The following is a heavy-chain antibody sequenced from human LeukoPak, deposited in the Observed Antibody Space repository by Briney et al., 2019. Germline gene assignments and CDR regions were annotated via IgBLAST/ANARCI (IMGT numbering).Heavy chain of an antibody. Sequence: PSETLSLTCTVSGGSISRSNYYWGWIRQPPGKGLEWIGSIYYSGSANYNPSLKSRVTISVDTSKNQFSLKLSSVTAADTAVYYCARRGYNYDSSGYYYFDYWGQGTLATVSS. CDR1: GGSISRSNYY. D-gene: IGHD3-22*01. V-gene: IGHV4-39*01. CDR2: IYYSGSA. J-gene: IGHJ4*02. CDR3: ARRGYNYDSSGYYYFDY.